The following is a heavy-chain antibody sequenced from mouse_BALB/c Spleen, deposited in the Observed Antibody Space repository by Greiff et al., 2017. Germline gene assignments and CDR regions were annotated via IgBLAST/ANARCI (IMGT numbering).Heavy chain of an antibody. V-gene: IGHV5-15*02. CDR1: GFTFSDYG. CDR3: ARIGYYGSSYAMDY. D-gene: IGHD1-1*01. Sequence: EVQLVESGGGLVQPGGSRKLSCAASGFTFSDYGMAWVRQAPGKGPEWVAFISNLAYSIYYADTVTGRFTISRENAKNTLYLEMSSLRSEDTAMYYCARIGYYGSSYAMDYWGQGTSVTVSS. CDR2: ISNLAYSI. J-gene: IGHJ4*01.